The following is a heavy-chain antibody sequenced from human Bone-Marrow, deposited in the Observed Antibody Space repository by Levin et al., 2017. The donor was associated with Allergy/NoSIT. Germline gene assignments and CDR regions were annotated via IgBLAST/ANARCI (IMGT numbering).Heavy chain of an antibody. D-gene: IGHD3-10*01. V-gene: IGHV4-39*01. CDR3: AHPMGTQFISYSYYTMDV. Sequence: SETLSLTCTVSGGSISSSPYYWGWIRHSPGMGLEWIGSIFYSGITDYNPSLESRVTISVDTSKNQFSLRLRSVTATDTAVYYCAHPMGTQFISYSYYTMDVWGQGTTVTV. CDR1: GGSISSSPYY. J-gene: IGHJ6*02. CDR2: IFYSGIT.